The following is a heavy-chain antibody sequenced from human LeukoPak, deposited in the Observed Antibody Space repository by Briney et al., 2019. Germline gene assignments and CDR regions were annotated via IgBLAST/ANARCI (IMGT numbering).Heavy chain of an antibody. CDR3: AKEARASSITMVWGIIPYFDY. Sequence: GRSLRLSCTSSGFTFDDYTIHWVRQAPGEGLEWVSGISWNSARIEYADSVKGRFTISRDNAKNSLHLQMNSLRAEDTALYYCAKEARASSITMVWGIIPYFDYWGQGTLVTVSS. CDR1: GFTFDDYT. D-gene: IGHD3-10*01. CDR2: ISWNSARI. J-gene: IGHJ4*02. V-gene: IGHV3-9*01.